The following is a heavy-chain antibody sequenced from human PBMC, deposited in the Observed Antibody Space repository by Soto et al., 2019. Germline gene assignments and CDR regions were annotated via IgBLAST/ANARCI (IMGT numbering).Heavy chain of an antibody. CDR1: GFSFTGYY. V-gene: IGHV1-2*02. J-gene: IGHJ5*02. Sequence: ASVKVSCKASGFSFTGYYIHWLRQAPGQGLEWMGWINAHSGGTEYAQRFQDRVTLTRDTSIATAYLTLTSLTSDDTALYYCAKDLTRQLAYWLDPWGQGTQVTVSS. D-gene: IGHD6-6*01. CDR3: AKDLTRQLAYWLDP. CDR2: INAHSGGT.